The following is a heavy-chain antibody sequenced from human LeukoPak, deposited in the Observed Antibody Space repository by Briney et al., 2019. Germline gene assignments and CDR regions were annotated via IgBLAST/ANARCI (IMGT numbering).Heavy chain of an antibody. CDR2: IYYSGST. CDR1: GGSISSGGYY. J-gene: IGHJ4*02. CDR3: ARAALGYCSSTSCFNFDY. V-gene: IGHV4-31*03. D-gene: IGHD2-2*01. Sequence: SETLSLTCIVSGGSISSGGYYWSWIRQHPGKGLEWIGYIYYSGSTYYNPSLKSRVTISVDTSKNQFSLKLSSVTAADTAVYYCARAALGYCSSTSCFNFDYWGQGTLVTVSS.